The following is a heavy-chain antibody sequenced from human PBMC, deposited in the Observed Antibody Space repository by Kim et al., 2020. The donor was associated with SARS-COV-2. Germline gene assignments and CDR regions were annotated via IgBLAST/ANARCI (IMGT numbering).Heavy chain of an antibody. CDR3: AKDLLYVPGRGYFDS. Sequence: ADSVRGRFTISRDNSKNILFLQMDSRRVDDTAVYYCAKDLLYVPGRGYFDSWGQGVLVTVSS. J-gene: IGHJ4*02. V-gene: IGHV3-23*01. D-gene: IGHD3-10*01.